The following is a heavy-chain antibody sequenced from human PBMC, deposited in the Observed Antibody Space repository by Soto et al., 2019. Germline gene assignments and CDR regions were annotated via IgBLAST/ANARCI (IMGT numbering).Heavy chain of an antibody. CDR3: ARGDRITIFGVVIPDY. Sequence: GASVKVSCKASGYTFTSYDINWLRQATGQGLEWMGWMNPNSGNTGYAQKFQGRVTMTRNTSISTAYMGLSSLRSEDTAVYYCARGDRITIFGVVIPDYWGQGTLVTVSS. CDR1: GYTFTSYD. J-gene: IGHJ4*02. V-gene: IGHV1-8*01. CDR2: MNPNSGNT. D-gene: IGHD3-3*01.